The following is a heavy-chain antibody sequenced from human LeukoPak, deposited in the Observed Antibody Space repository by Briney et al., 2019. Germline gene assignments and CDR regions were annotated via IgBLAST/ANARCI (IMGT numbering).Heavy chain of an antibody. Sequence: ASVKVSCKASGYTFTSYGISWVRQAPGQWLEWMGWISAYNGNTNYAQKLQGRVTMTTDTSTSTAYMELRSLRSDDTAVYYCARDEGYLGADAFDIWGQGTMVTVSS. V-gene: IGHV1-18*01. J-gene: IGHJ3*02. CDR1: GYTFTSYG. CDR2: ISAYNGNT. D-gene: IGHD1-26*01. CDR3: ARDEGYLGADAFDI.